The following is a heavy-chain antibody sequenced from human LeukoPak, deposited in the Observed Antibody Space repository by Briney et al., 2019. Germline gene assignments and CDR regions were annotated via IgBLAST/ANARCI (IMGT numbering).Heavy chain of an antibody. Sequence: SETLSLTCAVYGGSFSGYYWSWIRQPPGKGLEWIGEINHSGSTNYNPSLKSRVTISVDTSKNQFSLKLSSVTAADTAVYYCARSSGVYAFFNYWGQGTLVTVSS. V-gene: IGHV4-34*01. CDR1: GGSFSGYY. CDR3: ARSSGVYAFFNY. D-gene: IGHD2-8*01. J-gene: IGHJ4*02. CDR2: INHSGST.